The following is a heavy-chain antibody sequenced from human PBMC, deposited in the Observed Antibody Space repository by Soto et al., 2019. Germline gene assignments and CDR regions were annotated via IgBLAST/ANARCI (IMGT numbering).Heavy chain of an antibody. CDR3: AARPEYFGSGSYPLYY. J-gene: IGHJ4*02. CDR2: IYPGDSDT. V-gene: IGHV5-51*01. CDR1: GYSFTSYW. D-gene: IGHD3-10*01. Sequence: PGESLKISCKGSGYSFTSYWIGWVRQMPGKGLEWMGIIYPGDSDTRYSPSFQGQVTISADKSISTAYLQWSSLKASDTAMYYCAARPEYFGSGSYPLYYWGQGTLVTVSS.